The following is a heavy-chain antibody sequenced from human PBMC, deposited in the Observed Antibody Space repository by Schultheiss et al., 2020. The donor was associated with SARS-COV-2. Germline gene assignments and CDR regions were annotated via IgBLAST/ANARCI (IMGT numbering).Heavy chain of an antibody. CDR1: GGSFSGYY. V-gene: IGHV4-59*01. CDR2: IYYSGST. CDR3: ARDHGYNFDY. Sequence: SETLSLTCAVYGGSFSGYYWSWIRQPPGKGLEWIGYIYYSGSTNYNPSFKSRVTISVDTSKNQFSLKLSSVTAADTAVYYCARDHGYNFDYWGQGTLVTVSS. J-gene: IGHJ4*02. D-gene: IGHD1-1*01.